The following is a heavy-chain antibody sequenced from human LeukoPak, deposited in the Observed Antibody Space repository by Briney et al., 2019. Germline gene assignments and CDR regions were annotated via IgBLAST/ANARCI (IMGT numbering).Heavy chain of an antibody. CDR1: GFTFSSYE. CDR3: ARGTTTYYDFWSGPMDV. D-gene: IGHD3-3*01. V-gene: IGHV3-48*03. Sequence: HPGGSRRLSCAASGFTFSSYEMNWVRQAPGKGLEWVSYISSSGSTIYYADSVKGRFTISRDNAKNSLYMQMNSLRAEDTAVYYCARGTTTYYDFWSGPMDVWGQGTTVTVSS. CDR2: ISSSGSTI. J-gene: IGHJ6*02.